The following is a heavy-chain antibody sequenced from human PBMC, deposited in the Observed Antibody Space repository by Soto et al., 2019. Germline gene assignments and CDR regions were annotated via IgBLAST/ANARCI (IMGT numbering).Heavy chain of an antibody. CDR2: ISYDGSNK. Sequence: SLRLSCAASGFTFSSYAMHWVRQAPGKGLEWVAVISYDGSNKYYADSVKGRFTISRDNSKNTLYLQMNSLRAEDTAVYYCARDPQAVTPFYYFASGAQGTLVPVSS. CDR1: GFTFSSYA. J-gene: IGHJ4*02. CDR3: ARDPQAVTPFYYFAS. V-gene: IGHV3-30-3*01. D-gene: IGHD4-4*01.